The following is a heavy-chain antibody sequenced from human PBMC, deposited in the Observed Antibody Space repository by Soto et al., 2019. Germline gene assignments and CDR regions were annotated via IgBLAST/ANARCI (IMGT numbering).Heavy chain of an antibody. CDR1: GFTFSNYW. Sequence: EVQLVESGGGLVQPGGSLRLSCAASGFTFSNYWMSWVRQAPGKGLEWVANIKQDGSEKYYVDSVKGRFTISRDNAKNSLYLQLNSLRAEDTAVYYCANGGASGTRLQAFDIWGQGTMVTVSS. CDR3: ANGGASGTRLQAFDI. V-gene: IGHV3-7*01. J-gene: IGHJ3*02. D-gene: IGHD2-15*01. CDR2: IKQDGSEK.